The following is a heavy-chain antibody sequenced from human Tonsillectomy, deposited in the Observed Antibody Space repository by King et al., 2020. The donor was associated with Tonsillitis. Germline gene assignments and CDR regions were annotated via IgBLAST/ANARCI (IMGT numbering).Heavy chain of an antibody. D-gene: IGHD4-17*01. J-gene: IGHJ4*02. CDR2: ISGSGGST. Sequence: VQLVESGGGLVQPGGSLRLSCAASGFTFDNYVMSWVRQAPGKGLEWVSAISGSGGSTYYADSVKGRFTISRDNSKNTLYLLMNSLIPEDTAVYYCAKDGMTTVTYHYFDYWGQGTLATVSS. V-gene: IGHV3-23*04. CDR3: AKDGMTTVTYHYFDY. CDR1: GFTFDNYV.